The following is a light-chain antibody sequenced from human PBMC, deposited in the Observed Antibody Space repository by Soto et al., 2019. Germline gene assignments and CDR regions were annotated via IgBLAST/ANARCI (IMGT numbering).Light chain of an antibody. V-gene: IGKV3-20*01. Sequence: IVLTQSPGTLSLSPGERATLSCRASQSVGSNFLAWYQQKRGQAPRILIYAASNRASGIPDRFSGSGPGSDFPLTISRLEPEDFAVYYCQQYGSPPWAFGQGTRVEI. J-gene: IGKJ1*01. CDR3: QQYGSPPWA. CDR2: AAS. CDR1: QSVGSNF.